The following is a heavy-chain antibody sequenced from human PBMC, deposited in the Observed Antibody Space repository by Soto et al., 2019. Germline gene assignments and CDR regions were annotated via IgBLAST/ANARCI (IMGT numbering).Heavy chain of an antibody. J-gene: IGHJ4*02. CDR1: GYSFTSYW. CDR3: ARRSLLLGYCSSTSCYTLFDY. CDR2: IYPGDSDT. V-gene: IGHV5-51*01. D-gene: IGHD2-2*02. Sequence: GESLKISCKGSGYSFTSYWIGWVRQMPGKGLEWMGIIYPGDSDTRYSPSFQGQVTISADKSISTAYLQWSSLKASDTAMYYCARRSLLLGYCSSTSCYTLFDYWGQGTLVTVSS.